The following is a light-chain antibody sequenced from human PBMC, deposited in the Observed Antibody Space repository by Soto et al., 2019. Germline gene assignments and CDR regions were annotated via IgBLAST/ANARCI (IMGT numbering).Light chain of an antibody. V-gene: IGKV1-9*01. Sequence: DIQLTQSPSFLSASVGDRVTISCRASQGISSYLSCYQQKPGKDPKLLIYAASTLQSGVPSRFSGSGSGTEFTLTISSLQPEDFATYYCQQLNSYPLTFGGGTKVDIK. CDR3: QQLNSYPLT. CDR1: QGISSY. J-gene: IGKJ4*01. CDR2: AAS.